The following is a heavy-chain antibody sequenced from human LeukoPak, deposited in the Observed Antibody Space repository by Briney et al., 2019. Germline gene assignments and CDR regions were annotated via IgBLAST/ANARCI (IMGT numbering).Heavy chain of an antibody. D-gene: IGHD5-18*01. J-gene: IGHJ4*02. Sequence: GGSLRLSCAASGFTFNNYAMTWVRQAPGKGLEWVSVINGGGSSYYADSVKGRFTVSIDNSKNTLSLQMNSLRDEDTAVYYCAKGQGYNYGDSIDYWGQGTLVTVSS. CDR2: INGGGSS. CDR3: AKGQGYNYGDSIDY. CDR1: GFTFNNYA. V-gene: IGHV3-23*01.